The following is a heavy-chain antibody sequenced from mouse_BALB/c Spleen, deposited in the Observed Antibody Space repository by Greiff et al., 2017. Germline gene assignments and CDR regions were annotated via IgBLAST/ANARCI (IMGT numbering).Heavy chain of an antibody. CDR1: GFSLTGYG. Sequence: QVQLQQSGPGLVAPSQSLSITCTVSGFSLTGYGVNWVRQPPGKGLEWLGMIWGDGSTDYNSALKSRLSISKDNSKSQVFLKMNSLQTDDTARYYCARDGILRLQGYAMDYWGQGTSVTVSS. J-gene: IGHJ4*01. V-gene: IGHV2-6-7*01. D-gene: IGHD1-2*01. CDR3: ARDGILRLQGYAMDY. CDR2: IWGDGST.